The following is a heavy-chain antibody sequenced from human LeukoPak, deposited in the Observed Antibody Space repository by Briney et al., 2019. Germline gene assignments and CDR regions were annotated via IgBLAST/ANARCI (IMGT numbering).Heavy chain of an antibody. CDR3: ASTFPYCGGGSCAL. D-gene: IGHD2-15*01. CDR1: ALAFIDYW. Sequence: LPGGSLRLSFSPSALAFIDYWMSSVRQTPGKGLEWVANIKPDGGHQKYVDYLKGRFTISRDNAKNSLYLQMNSLRAEDTAIYYCASTFPYCGGGSCALGGQGTLVTVSS. V-gene: IGHV3-7*01. CDR2: IKPDGGHQ. J-gene: IGHJ4*02.